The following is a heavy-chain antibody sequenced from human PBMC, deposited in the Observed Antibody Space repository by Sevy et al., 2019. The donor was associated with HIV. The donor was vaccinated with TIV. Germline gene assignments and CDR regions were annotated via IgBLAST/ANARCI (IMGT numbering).Heavy chain of an antibody. J-gene: IGHJ4*02. Sequence: GESLKISCAAFGFTFSSFAMSWVRQAPGKGLEWISAISGSGTRTYYADSVKGRFTISRDNSKNTLYLQMNSLRAEDTAIYYCAKDELAVTGHGNYFDYWGQGTLVTVSS. CDR1: GFTFSSFA. D-gene: IGHD6-19*01. CDR3: AKDELAVTGHGNYFDY. V-gene: IGHV3-23*01. CDR2: ISGSGTRT.